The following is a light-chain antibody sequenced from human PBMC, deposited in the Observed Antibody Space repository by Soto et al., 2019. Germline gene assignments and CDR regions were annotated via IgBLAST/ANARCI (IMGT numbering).Light chain of an antibody. J-gene: IGKJ4*01. CDR1: QSISNY. Sequence: DIQMTQSPSSLSASVGDRVTITCLASQSISNYLNWYQQKPGKAPKLLIYATSSLQSGVPSRFSGSGSGTDFTLTISRLEPEDFAVYYCQQYGSSPLTFGGGTKVDNK. V-gene: IGKV1-39*01. CDR2: ATS. CDR3: QQYGSSPLT.